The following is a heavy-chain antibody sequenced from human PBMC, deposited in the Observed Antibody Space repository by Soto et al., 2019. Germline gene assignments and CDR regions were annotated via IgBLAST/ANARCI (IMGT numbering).Heavy chain of an antibody. V-gene: IGHV3-11*06. CDR2: ISPGSRYP. D-gene: IGHD3-10*01. Sequence: PGGSLRLSCAGSGFTFGDSYMSWIRQAPGKGLEWLSYISPGSRYPAYADSVKGRFTISRDNAKRSLYLQMNSLRAEDTAVYYCARDIMYYYGSGDNWFDPCGQGTLVSVSS. J-gene: IGHJ5*02. CDR3: ARDIMYYYGSGDNWFDP. CDR1: GFTFGDSY.